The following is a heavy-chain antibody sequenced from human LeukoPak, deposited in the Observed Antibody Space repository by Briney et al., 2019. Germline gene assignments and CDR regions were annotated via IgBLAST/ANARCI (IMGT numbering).Heavy chain of an antibody. CDR1: GFTFSSYW. D-gene: IGHD1-26*01. CDR3: VQGGYFSNY. J-gene: IGHJ4*02. CDR2: IKQDGSEI. Sequence: GGSLRLSCAASGFTFSSYWMSWVRQAAGKGLEWVANIKQDGSEIYYVDSVRGRFTISRDNAKNSLFLQMNSLRAEDTAVYYCVQGGYFSNYWGQGALVTVSS. V-gene: IGHV3-7*05.